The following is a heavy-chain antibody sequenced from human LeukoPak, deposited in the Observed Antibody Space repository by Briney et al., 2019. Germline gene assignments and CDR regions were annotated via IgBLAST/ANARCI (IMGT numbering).Heavy chain of an antibody. Sequence: GGSLRLSCAASGFXFSSYAINWVRQAPGKGLEWVSAISASGGRTYYADSVKGRFTISRDNSRNTLYLQMSSLRADDTAIYYCVRRGYSYDYWGQGTLVTVSS. CDR3: VRRGYSYDY. J-gene: IGHJ4*02. D-gene: IGHD5-18*01. CDR2: ISASGGRT. CDR1: GFXFSSYA. V-gene: IGHV3-23*01.